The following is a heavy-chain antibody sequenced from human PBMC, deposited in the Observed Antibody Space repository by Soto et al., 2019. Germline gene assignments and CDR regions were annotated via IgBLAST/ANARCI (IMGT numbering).Heavy chain of an antibody. V-gene: IGHV1-69*01. D-gene: IGHD2-21*01. CDR3: ARFASRQEDWFDP. Sequence: QVQLVQSGAEVKKPGSSVQVSCKASGCTFSSYAISWVRQAPGQGLEWMGGIMPIFGTANYAQKFQGRVTITADESTSTAYMELSSLRSEDTAVYYCARFASRQEDWFDPWGQGTLVTVSS. J-gene: IGHJ5*02. CDR2: IMPIFGTA. CDR1: GCTFSSYA.